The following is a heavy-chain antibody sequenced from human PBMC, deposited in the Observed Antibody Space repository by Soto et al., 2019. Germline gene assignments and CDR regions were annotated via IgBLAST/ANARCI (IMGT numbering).Heavy chain of an antibody. J-gene: IGHJ4*02. CDR2: IIPIFGTA. D-gene: IGHD6-19*01. V-gene: IGHV1-69*13. CDR1: GGTFSSYA. CDR3: AYGSGWFVNYFDY. Sequence: GASVKVSCKASGGTFSSYAISWVRQAPGQGLEWMGGIIPIFGTANYAQKFQGRVTITADESTSTAYMELSSPRSEDTAVYYCAYGSGWFVNYFDYWGQGTLVTVSS.